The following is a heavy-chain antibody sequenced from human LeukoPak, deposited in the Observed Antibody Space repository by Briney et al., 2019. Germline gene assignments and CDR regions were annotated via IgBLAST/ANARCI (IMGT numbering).Heavy chain of an antibody. Sequence: SETLSLTCAVSGYSISSGYYWGWIRQPPGKGLEWIGSIYHSGSTYYNPSLKSRVTISVDTSKNQFSLKLSSVTAADTAVYYYARDRLAAAGFDYWGQGTLVTVSS. CDR3: ARDRLAAAGFDY. CDR2: IYHSGST. V-gene: IGHV4-38-2*02. J-gene: IGHJ4*02. CDR1: GYSISSGYY. D-gene: IGHD6-13*01.